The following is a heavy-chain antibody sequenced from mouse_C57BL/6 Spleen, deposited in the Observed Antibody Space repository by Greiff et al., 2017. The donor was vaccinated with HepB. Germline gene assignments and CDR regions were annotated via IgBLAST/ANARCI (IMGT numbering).Heavy chain of an antibody. CDR3: ARGAQGVDY. V-gene: IGHV1-42*01. J-gene: IGHJ4*01. CDR1: GYSFTGYY. CDR2: INPSTGGT. Sequence: VQLQQSGPELVKPGASVKISCKASGYSFTGYYMNWVKQSPEKSLEWIGEINPSTGGTTYNQKFKAKATLTVDKSSSTAYMQLKSLTSEDSAVYYCARGAQGVDYWGQGTSVTVSS.